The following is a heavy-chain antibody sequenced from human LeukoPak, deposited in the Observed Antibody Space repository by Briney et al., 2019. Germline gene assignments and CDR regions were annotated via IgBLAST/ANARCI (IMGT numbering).Heavy chain of an antibody. V-gene: IGHV1-18*01. D-gene: IGHD3-10*01. J-gene: IGHJ4*02. CDR1: GYTFTSCG. Sequence: GASVKVSCKASGYTFTSCGISWVRRAPGQGLEWMGWISAYNGNTNYVQNLQGRVTMTTDTSTSTAYMELRSLRSDDTAVYYCARDLDGSGSYYTDYWGQGTLVTVSS. CDR3: ARDLDGSGSYYTDY. CDR2: ISAYNGNT.